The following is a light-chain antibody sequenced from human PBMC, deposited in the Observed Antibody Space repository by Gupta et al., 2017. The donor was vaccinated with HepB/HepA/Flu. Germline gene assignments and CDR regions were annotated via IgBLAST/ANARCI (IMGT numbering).Light chain of an antibody. J-gene: IGLJ2*01. V-gene: IGLV2-18*02. CDR3: SSYAARNSWV. CDR1: SSDVGNYDR. Sequence: QSALTQPPSVSVSPGQSVTISCTGTSSDVGNYDRVSWYQQPPGTAPRRMIYDVSNRPSGVPARFSGSKSGSTASLTXSXTQADDXADYYCSSYAARNSWVFGGGTKLTVL. CDR2: DVS.